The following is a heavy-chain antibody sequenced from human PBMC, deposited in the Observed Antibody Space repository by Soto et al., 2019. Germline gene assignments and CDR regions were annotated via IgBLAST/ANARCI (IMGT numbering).Heavy chain of an antibody. Sequence: SETLSLTCDVSGDSISNAPYFWTWIRQPPGKGLEWVGYIFFNGITYYSPSLQSRLTISVDTSKNHFSLKLSSVTAADTAVYYCARAIEHIDYWGQGTLVTVSS. V-gene: IGHV4-31*11. CDR1: GDSISNAPYF. CDR2: IFFNGIT. J-gene: IGHJ4*02. CDR3: ARAIEHIDY.